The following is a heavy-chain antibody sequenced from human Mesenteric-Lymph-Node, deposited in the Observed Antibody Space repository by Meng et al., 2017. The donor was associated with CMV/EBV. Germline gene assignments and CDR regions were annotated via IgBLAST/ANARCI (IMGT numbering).Heavy chain of an antibody. CDR2: INPSGGST. V-gene: IGHV1-46*01. CDR3: ARGGLLDDFWSGYPAGPTYYFDY. D-gene: IGHD3-3*01. Sequence: ASVKVSCKASGYTFTSYYMHWVRQAPGQGLEWMGIINPSGGSTSYAQKFQGRVTMTRDTSTSTVYMELSSLRSEDTAVYYCARGGLLDDFWSGYPAGPTYYFDYWGQGTLVTVSS. J-gene: IGHJ4*02. CDR1: GYTFTSYY.